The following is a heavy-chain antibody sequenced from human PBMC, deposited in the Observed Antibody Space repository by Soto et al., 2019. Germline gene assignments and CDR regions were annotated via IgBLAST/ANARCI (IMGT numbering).Heavy chain of an antibody. Sequence: SETLSLTCTVSGASISYGGFSWGWIRQSPGKGLEWIGYISHLESTYFHPSFKSRLTMSIDRTRNQFSLKLSSVTAADMAVYYCARGGGYDSFDYWGQGVLVTVSS. V-gene: IGHV4-30-2*06. CDR2: ISHLEST. CDR3: ARGGGYDSFDY. D-gene: IGHD5-12*01. CDR1: GASISYGGFS. J-gene: IGHJ4*02.